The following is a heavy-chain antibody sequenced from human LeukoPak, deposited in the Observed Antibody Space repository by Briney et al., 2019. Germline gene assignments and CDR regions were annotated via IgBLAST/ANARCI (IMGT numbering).Heavy chain of an antibody. D-gene: IGHD6-19*01. V-gene: IGHV5-51*01. CDR1: GYSFTSYW. Sequence: GASLKISCKGSGYSFTSYWIGWVRQMPGKGLEWMGIIYPGDSDTRYSPSFQGQVTISADKSISTAYLQWSSLKASDTAMYYCARRAVAGTSRWDGMDVWGQGNTVTVSS. CDR3: ARRAVAGTSRWDGMDV. J-gene: IGHJ6*02. CDR2: IYPGDSDT.